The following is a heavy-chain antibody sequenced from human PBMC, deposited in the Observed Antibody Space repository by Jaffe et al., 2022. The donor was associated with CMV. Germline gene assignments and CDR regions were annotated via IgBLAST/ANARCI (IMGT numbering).Heavy chain of an antibody. CDR1: GFTFSSYG. CDR3: AREGYQYGSGRDWFDP. CDR2: IWYDGSSK. Sequence: QVQLVESGGGVVQPGRSLRLSCAASGFTFSSYGMHWVRQAPGKGLEWVAVIWYDGSSKYYADSVKGRFTISRDNSENTLYLQMNSLRVEDTAVYYCAREGYQYGSGRDWFDPWGQGTLVIVSS. J-gene: IGHJ5*02. V-gene: IGHV3-33*08. D-gene: IGHD3-10*01.